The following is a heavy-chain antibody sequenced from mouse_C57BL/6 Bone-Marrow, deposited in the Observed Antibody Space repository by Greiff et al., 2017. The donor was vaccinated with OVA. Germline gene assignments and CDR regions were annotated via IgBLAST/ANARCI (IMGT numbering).Heavy chain of an antibody. Sequence: EVQLQQSGPVLVKPGASVKMSCKASGYTFTDYYMNWVKQSHGKSLEWIGVINPYNGGTSYNQKFKGKATLTVDKSSSTAYMELNSLTSEDSAVYYCARLWYSNYAAWFAYWGKGTLVTVSA. CDR2: INPYNGGT. CDR3: ARLWYSNYAAWFAY. J-gene: IGHJ3*01. CDR1: GYTFTDYY. V-gene: IGHV1-19*01. D-gene: IGHD2-5*01.